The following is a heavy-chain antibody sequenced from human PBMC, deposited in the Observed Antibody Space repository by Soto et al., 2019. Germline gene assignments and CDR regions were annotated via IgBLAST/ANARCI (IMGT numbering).Heavy chain of an antibody. D-gene: IGHD1-7*01. CDR1: GYSFTSYW. CDR3: ARAVTGTIHPHYFDF. J-gene: IGHJ4*02. CDR2: IYPSDSDT. Sequence: GESLKISCKGSGYSFTSYWIGWVRQIPGKGLEWMGTIYPSDSDTRYSPSFQGQVTISADNSITTAYLQLRSLMASDTAIYFCARAVTGTIHPHYFDFWGQGTLVTVSS. V-gene: IGHV5-51*01.